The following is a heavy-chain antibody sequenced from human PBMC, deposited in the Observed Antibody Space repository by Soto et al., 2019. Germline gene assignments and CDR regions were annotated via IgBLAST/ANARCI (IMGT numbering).Heavy chain of an antibody. Sequence: SVKVSCKASGGTLSSYAINWVRQAPGQGLEWMGGIVPKFGTINYAQKFQGRVKITADESTSTAYMELSSLRSDDTAVYYCARXSPVNYYDSSGFYNYWGQGTLVTVSS. CDR3: ARXSPVNYYDSSGFYNY. CDR2: IVPKFGTI. D-gene: IGHD3-22*01. J-gene: IGHJ4*02. CDR1: GGTLSSYA. V-gene: IGHV1-69*13.